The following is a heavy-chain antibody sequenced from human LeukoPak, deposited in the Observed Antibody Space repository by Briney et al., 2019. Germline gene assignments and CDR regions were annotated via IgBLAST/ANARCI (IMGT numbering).Heavy chain of an antibody. Sequence: GSLRLSCAASGCSFSSYCTNWVLQAPGQGLEWISYISSSSTSIYYADPVKDRFTISRDNAKNSLYLQMKSLRVEDTALYYCGRAASGVLSSFDYWGQGTLVTVSS. V-gene: IGHV3-48*01. J-gene: IGHJ4*02. D-gene: IGHD6-13*01. CDR1: GCSFSSYC. CDR3: GRAASGVLSSFDY. CDR2: ISSSSTSI.